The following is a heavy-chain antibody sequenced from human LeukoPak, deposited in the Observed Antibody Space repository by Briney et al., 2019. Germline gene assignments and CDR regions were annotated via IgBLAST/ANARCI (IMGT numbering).Heavy chain of an antibody. Sequence: GASVKVSCKTSGYTFTSYGISWVRQGPGQGLEWMGWISTYFVNTNYAQKFQGRVTMTTDTSTSTAYMELRSLRSDDTAVYYCAREATKQQLVDYWGQGTLVTVSS. CDR2: ISTYFVNT. CDR3: AREATKQQLVDY. D-gene: IGHD6-13*01. CDR1: GYTFTSYG. V-gene: IGHV1-18*01. J-gene: IGHJ4*02.